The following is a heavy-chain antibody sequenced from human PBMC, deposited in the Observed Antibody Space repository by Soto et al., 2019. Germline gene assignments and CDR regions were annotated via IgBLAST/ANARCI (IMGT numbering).Heavy chain of an antibody. CDR3: ARDPPTMLHDFDC. Sequence: GGSLRLSCAASGFTFSNYAMSWVRQAPGKALEWVSSINIVGGNTNYADSVRGRFTMSRDDSKNTVFLQMNSLRAEDTAIYYCARDPPTMLHDFDCWGQGTLVTVSS. CDR2: INIVGGNT. V-gene: IGHV3-23*01. D-gene: IGHD2-15*01. CDR1: GFTFSNYA. J-gene: IGHJ4*02.